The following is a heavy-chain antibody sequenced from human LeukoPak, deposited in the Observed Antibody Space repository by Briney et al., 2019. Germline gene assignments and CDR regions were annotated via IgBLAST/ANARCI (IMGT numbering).Heavy chain of an antibody. CDR3: ARGRSFCSGGSRYSHWFDP. V-gene: IGHV4-34*01. D-gene: IGHD2-15*01. CDR1: GGSFSGYY. J-gene: IGHJ5*02. CDR2: INHSGST. Sequence: SETLSLTCAVYGGSFSGYYWSWIRQPPGKGLEWIGEINHSGSTNYNPSLKSRVTISVDTSKNQFSLKLSSVTAADTAVYYCARGRSFCSGGSRYSHWFDPWGQGTLVTVSS.